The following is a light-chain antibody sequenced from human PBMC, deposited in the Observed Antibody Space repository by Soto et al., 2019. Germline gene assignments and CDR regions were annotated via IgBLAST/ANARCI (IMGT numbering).Light chain of an antibody. CDR3: QQYNNWPPWT. V-gene: IGKV3D-15*01. CDR1: QAISSN. J-gene: IGKJ1*01. Sequence: EIVMTQSPATLSVSRGERATLSCRANQAISSNVAWYQQKPGQAPRLLIFGASNRATGIPDRFSGSGSGTDFTLTISSLQSEDFAVYYCQQYNNWPPWTFGQGTKVDI. CDR2: GAS.